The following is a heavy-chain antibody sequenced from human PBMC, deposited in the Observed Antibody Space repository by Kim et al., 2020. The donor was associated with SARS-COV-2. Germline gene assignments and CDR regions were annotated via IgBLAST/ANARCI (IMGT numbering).Heavy chain of an antibody. CDR3: AKDYRGSGIKSYFDY. D-gene: IGHD3-10*01. CDR1: GFTFDDYA. J-gene: IGHJ4*02. Sequence: GGSLRLSCAASGFTFDDYAMHWVRQAPGKGLEWVSGISWNSGSIGYADSVKGRFTISRDNAKNSLYLQMNSLRAEDTALYYCAKDYRGSGIKSYFDYWGQGTLVTVSS. CDR2: ISWNSGSI. V-gene: IGHV3-9*01.